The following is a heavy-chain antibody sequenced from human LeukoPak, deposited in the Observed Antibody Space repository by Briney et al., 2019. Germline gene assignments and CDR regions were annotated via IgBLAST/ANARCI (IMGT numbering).Heavy chain of an antibody. V-gene: IGHV1-2*02. CDR2: INPNSGGT. CDR1: GYTFTGYY. J-gene: IGHJ4*02. Sequence: ASVKVSCQASGYTFTGYYMHWVRQAPGQGLEWMGWINPNSGGTNYAQKFQGRVTMTRDTSISTAYMEVSRLRSDDTAVYYCARGGGRAYYFDYWGQGTLVTVSS. D-gene: IGHD6-25*01. CDR3: ARGGGRAYYFDY.